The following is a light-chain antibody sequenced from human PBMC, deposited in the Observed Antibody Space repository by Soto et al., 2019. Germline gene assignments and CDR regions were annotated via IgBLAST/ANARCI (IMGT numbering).Light chain of an antibody. CDR3: QEYGSSRT. CDR1: QSVSSNY. J-gene: IGKJ1*01. CDR2: VAS. Sequence: EIVLTQSPGTLSLSPGERVTLSCRASQSVSSNYLAWYQQKPGQAPRLLIYVASNRATGIPDRFSGSGSGTDFTLTISRLEPEDFAVYYCQEYGSSRTFGQGTKVEIE. V-gene: IGKV3-20*01.